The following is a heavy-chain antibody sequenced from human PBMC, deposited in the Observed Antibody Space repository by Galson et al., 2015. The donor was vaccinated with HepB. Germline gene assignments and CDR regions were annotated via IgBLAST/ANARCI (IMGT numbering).Heavy chain of an antibody. Sequence: SLRLSCAASGFTFSSSGMHWVCQAPGKGLEWVGRIKSKTDGGTTDYAAPVKGRFTISRDDSKNTLYLRMNSLKTEDTAVYYCTTWGMVVVIDYWGQGTLVTVSS. V-gene: IGHV3-15*01. CDR1: GFTFSSSG. D-gene: IGHD3-22*01. J-gene: IGHJ4*02. CDR2: IKSKTDGGTT. CDR3: TTWGMVVVIDY.